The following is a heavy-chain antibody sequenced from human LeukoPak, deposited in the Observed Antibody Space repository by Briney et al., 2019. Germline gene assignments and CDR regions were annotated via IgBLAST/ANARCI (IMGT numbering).Heavy chain of an antibody. CDR3: AKSGSTIFGVVIANYYMDV. CDR2: IRYDGSNK. CDR1: GFTFSSYG. Sequence: GGSLRLSCAASGFTFSSYGMHWVRQAPGKGLEWGAFIRYDGSNKYYADSVKGRFTISRDNSKNKLYMQMNSLRAEDTAVYYCAKSGSTIFGVVIANYYMDVWGKGTTVTVSS. D-gene: IGHD3-3*01. J-gene: IGHJ6*03. V-gene: IGHV3-30*02.